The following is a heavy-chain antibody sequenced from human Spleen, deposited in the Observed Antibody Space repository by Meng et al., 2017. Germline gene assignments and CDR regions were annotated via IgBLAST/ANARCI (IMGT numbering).Heavy chain of an antibody. D-gene: IGHD3-10*01. V-gene: IGHV4-30-4*01. J-gene: IGHJ4*01. CDR2: IYYSGST. CDR3: ARRAVRGDIDY. Sequence: QVQLQESGPGLVKPSQTLSLTCTVSGDSISSGDYYWSWIRQPPGKGLEWIGYIYYSGSTYYNPSLKSRLTILLDTSKKQFSLRLTSVTAADTAVYYCARRAVRGDIDYWGHGTLVTVSS. CDR1: GDSISSGDYY.